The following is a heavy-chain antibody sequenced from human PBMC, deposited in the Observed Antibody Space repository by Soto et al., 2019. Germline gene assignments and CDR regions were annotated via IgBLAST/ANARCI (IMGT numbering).Heavy chain of an antibody. Sequence: YGLLIRHSPGKGLEWIGSMYHSGRSYVNPSLMSRVTLSLDTSKNQFSLQLSSVTAADAAIYYCATLGAMARQFNFDLWGQGIVVTDSP. V-gene: IGHV4-38-2*01. D-gene: IGHD1-26*01. CDR2: MYHSGRS. CDR1: Y. CDR3: ATLGAMARQFNFDL. J-gene: IGHJ4*02.